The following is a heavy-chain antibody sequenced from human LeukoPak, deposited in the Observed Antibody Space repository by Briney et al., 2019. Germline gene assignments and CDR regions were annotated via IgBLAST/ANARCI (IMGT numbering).Heavy chain of an antibody. V-gene: IGHV1-18*01. J-gene: IGHJ4*02. Sequence: ASVKVSCKASGYTFTSYGISWVRQAPGQGLEWMGWISAYNGNTDYAQKLQGRVTMTTDTSTSTAYMELRSLRSDDTAVYYCARIFLEWLHNDYWGQGTLVTVSS. CDR1: GYTFTSYG. CDR2: ISAYNGNT. CDR3: ARIFLEWLHNDY. D-gene: IGHD3-3*01.